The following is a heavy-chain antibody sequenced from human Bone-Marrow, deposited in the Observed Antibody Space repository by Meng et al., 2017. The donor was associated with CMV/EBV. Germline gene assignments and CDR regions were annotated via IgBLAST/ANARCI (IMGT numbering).Heavy chain of an antibody. J-gene: IGHJ6*01. V-gene: IGHV3-74*01. D-gene: IGHD2-2*01. CDR1: GFTFSSYW. Sequence: GESLKISCAASGFTFSSYWMHWVRQAPGKGLVWVSRINSDGSSTSYADSVKGRFTVSRDNAKNSLYLQMNSLRAEDTAVYYCARDQSFPVVVPTTILYYDGMDVWGQGTTVTVYS. CDR2: INSDGSST. CDR3: ARDQSFPVVVPTTILYYDGMDV.